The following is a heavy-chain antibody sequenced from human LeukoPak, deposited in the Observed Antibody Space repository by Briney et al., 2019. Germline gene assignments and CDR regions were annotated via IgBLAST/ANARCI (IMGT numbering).Heavy chain of an antibody. V-gene: IGHV3-9*01. D-gene: IGHD6-6*01. CDR1: GFTFDDYA. Sequence: GGSLRLSCAASGFTFDDYAMHWVRQAPGKGLEWVSGISWNSDNIGYAESVNGRFTISRDNGKNSLYLQMSSLKAEDTALYYCARGGSSYLGLYSFDSWGQGTLVTVSS. CDR2: ISWNSDNI. CDR3: ARGGSSYLGLYSFDS. J-gene: IGHJ4*02.